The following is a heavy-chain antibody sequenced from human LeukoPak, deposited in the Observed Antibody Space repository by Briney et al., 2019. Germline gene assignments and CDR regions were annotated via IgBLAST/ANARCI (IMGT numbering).Heavy chain of an antibody. V-gene: IGHV3-7*03. D-gene: IGHD4-11*01. CDR1: GFTFSNFW. CDR3: ARDRVSGYSNYNLDY. J-gene: IGHJ4*02. CDR2: IKQDETEK. Sequence: GESLRLSCTASGFTFSNFWMGWVRQAPGKGLEWVANIKQDETEKFYLGSVKGRFTISRDNAKNSLYLQMNSLRVEDTALYYCARDRVSGYSNYNLDYWGQGTLVTVSS.